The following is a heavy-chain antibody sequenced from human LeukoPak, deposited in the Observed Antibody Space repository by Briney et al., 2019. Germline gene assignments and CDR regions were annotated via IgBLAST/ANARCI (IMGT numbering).Heavy chain of an antibody. V-gene: IGHV3-21*05. D-gene: IGHD3-22*01. CDR3: ARVNFYDSAALFDS. J-gene: IGHJ4*02. Sequence: GGSLRHFCADSGFTYSSYRMRWLRQAPGKGLEWVSCISSSTTDIYYADSVKGRFTISRDNAKNSLYLQMNSLRAEDTAVYYCARVNFYDSAALFDSWGQGTLVTVSS. CDR2: ISSSTTDI. CDR1: GFTYSSYR.